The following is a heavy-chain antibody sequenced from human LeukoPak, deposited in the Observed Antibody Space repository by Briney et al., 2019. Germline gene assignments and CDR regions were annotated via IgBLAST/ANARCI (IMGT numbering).Heavy chain of an antibody. CDR2: INHSGST. CDR3: ARSTQNQYSSGWYLYY. J-gene: IGHJ4*02. CDR1: GGSFSGYY. Sequence: SETLSLTCAVYGGSFSGYYWGWIRQPPGQGLEWIGEINHSGSTNYNPSLKSRVTISVDASKNQFSLKLSSVTAADTAVYYCARSTQNQYSSGWYLYYWGQGTLVTVSS. V-gene: IGHV4-34*01. D-gene: IGHD6-19*01.